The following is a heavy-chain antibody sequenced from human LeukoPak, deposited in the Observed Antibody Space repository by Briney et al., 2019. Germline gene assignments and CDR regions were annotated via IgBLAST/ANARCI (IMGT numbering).Heavy chain of an antibody. D-gene: IGHD2-21*01. Sequence: GGSLRLSCAASGFTFSTYEFNWVRQAPGKGLEWVAYIGVGDNAIYYADSVRGRFTASRDNAQNSLYLEMHSLRVEDTALYYCARETAHCGGDCFDYWGQGTLVTVSS. CDR2: IGVGDNAI. J-gene: IGHJ4*02. CDR3: ARETAHCGGDCFDY. CDR1: GFTFSTYE. V-gene: IGHV3-48*03.